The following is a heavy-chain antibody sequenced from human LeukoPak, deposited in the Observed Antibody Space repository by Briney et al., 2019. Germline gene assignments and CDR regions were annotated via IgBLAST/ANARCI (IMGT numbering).Heavy chain of an antibody. Sequence: SETLSLTCTVSGGSISSGGYYWSWIRQHPGKGLEWIGYIYYSGSTYYNPSLKSRVTISVDTSKNQFSLKLSSVTAADTAVYYCAGARTYYYDSSGYQDDYWGQGTLVTVSS. CDR2: IYYSGST. CDR3: AGARTYYYDSSGYQDDY. J-gene: IGHJ4*02. V-gene: IGHV4-30-4*08. CDR1: GGSISSGGYY. D-gene: IGHD3-22*01.